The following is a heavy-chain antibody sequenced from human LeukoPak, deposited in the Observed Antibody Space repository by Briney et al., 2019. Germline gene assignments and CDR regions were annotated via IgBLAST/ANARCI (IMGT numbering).Heavy chain of an antibody. CDR1: GDSISSSSYY. V-gene: IGHV4-39*01. D-gene: IGHD2-15*01. J-gene: IGHJ5*02. CDR3: ARHVALISFDP. Sequence: PSETLSLTCTVSGDSISSSSYYWGWIRQPPGKGLEWIGSVFYTGSAHCNPSLKSRVTISVDTSKNQFSLRLSSVTAADTAVYYCARHVALISFDPWGQGTLVTVSS. CDR2: VFYTGSA.